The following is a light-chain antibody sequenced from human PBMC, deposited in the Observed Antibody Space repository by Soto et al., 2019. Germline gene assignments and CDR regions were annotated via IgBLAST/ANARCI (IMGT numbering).Light chain of an antibody. J-gene: IGKJ4*01. CDR3: QKYIGAPLT. CDR2: AAS. V-gene: IGKV1-27*01. Sequence: DIQMTQSPSSLSASVGDRVTITCRASQGISNYLTWYQQKPGKVPKLMIYAASTLQSGVPSRFSGSVSGTDVTLTISSLQPEDVANYYCQKYIGAPLTFGGGTNEAFK. CDR1: QGISNY.